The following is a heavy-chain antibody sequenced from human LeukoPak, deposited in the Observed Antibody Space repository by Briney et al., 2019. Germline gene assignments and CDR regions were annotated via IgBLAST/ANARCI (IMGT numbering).Heavy chain of an antibody. J-gene: IGHJ4*02. CDR3: AGALGIVYSRPFDY. CDR2: ILAGNGNT. V-gene: IGHV1-3*01. Sequence: ASVKVSCKASGYTFASYAMHWVRQAPGQRLEWMGWILAGNGNTKYSQRFQGRVTITRDTSARTAYMELSSLKSEDTAVYYCAGALGIVYSRPFDYWGQGTLVTVSS. D-gene: IGHD3-22*01. CDR1: GYTFASYA.